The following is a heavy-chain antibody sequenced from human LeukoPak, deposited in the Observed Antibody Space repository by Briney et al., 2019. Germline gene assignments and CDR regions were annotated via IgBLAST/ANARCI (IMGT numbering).Heavy chain of an antibody. CDR1: GFTFSGSA. Sequence: GGSLKLSCAASGFTFSGSAIHWIRQSSGKGLEWVGQIDKKDKGYATATAYAASVKGRFTISRDDSINTAYLQMKSLKTEDTALYYCTRDSGTYNWFDPWGQGTLVTVSS. V-gene: IGHV3-73*01. CDR3: TRDSGTYNWFDP. J-gene: IGHJ5*02. D-gene: IGHD1-26*01. CDR2: IDKKDKGYATAT.